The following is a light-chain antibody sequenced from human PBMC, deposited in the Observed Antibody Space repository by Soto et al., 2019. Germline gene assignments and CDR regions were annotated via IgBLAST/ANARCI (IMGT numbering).Light chain of an antibody. CDR2: DAS. V-gene: IGKV1-5*01. Sequence: DIQMTQSPSTLSASVGDRVTITCRASQSISSWLAWYQQKPGKAPKLLIYDASSLESGVPSRFSGSGSRTDFTLTISLLPPDDFTSYCCQRYNSYSKTFGRGTKVEIK. J-gene: IGKJ1*01. CDR1: QSISSW. CDR3: QRYNSYSKT.